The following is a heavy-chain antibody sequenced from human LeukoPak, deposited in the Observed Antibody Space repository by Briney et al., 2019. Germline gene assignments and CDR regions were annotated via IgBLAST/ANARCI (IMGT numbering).Heavy chain of an antibody. CDR2: ISAYNGNT. Sequence: ASVKVSCKASGYTFTSYGISWVRQAPGQGLEWMGWISAYNGNTNYAQKLQGRVTMTTDTSTSTAYMELRSLRSDDTAVYYCARDAPVDISRSWPFDIWGQGTMVTVSS. CDR1: GYTFTSYG. CDR3: ARDAPVDISRSWPFDI. D-gene: IGHD6-13*01. J-gene: IGHJ3*02. V-gene: IGHV1-18*01.